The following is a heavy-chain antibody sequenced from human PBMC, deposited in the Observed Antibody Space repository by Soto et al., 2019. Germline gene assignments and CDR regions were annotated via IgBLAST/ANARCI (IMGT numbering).Heavy chain of an antibody. J-gene: IGHJ4*02. CDR1: GGSISSGGYY. CDR2: IYYSGST. CDR3: ARVVPAAHFDY. V-gene: IGHV4-31*03. Sequence: SETLSLTCTVSGGSISSGGYYWRWIRQHPGKGLEWIGYIYYSGSTYYNPSLKSRVTISVDTSKNQFSLKLSSVTAADTAVYYCARVVPAAHFDYWGQGTLVTVSS. D-gene: IGHD2-2*01.